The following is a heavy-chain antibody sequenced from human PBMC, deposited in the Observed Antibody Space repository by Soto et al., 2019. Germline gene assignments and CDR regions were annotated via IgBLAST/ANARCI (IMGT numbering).Heavy chain of an antibody. CDR1: GFTFISYG. CDR2: IWYDGSNK. CDR3: ARDNVLRYFDWLLFAMNEYYYGMDV. D-gene: IGHD3-9*01. V-gene: IGHV3-33*01. J-gene: IGHJ6*02. Sequence: GGSLRLSCTASGFTFISYGMHWVRQAPGKGLEWVAVIWYDGSNKYYADSVKGRFTISRDNSKNTLYLQMNSLRAEDTAVYYCARDNVLRYFDWLLFAMNEYYYGMDVWGQGTTVTVSS.